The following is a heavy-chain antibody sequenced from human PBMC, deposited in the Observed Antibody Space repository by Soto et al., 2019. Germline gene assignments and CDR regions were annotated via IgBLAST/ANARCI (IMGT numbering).Heavy chain of an antibody. CDR3: ARATSGFTPTTSGWFDP. CDR2: IYYSGST. J-gene: IGHJ5*02. V-gene: IGHV4-59*01. CDR1: GGSISSYH. D-gene: IGHD4-4*01. Sequence: KPSETLSLTCTVSGGSISSYHWSWIRQPPGKGLEWIGYIYYSGSTNYNPSLKSRVTISVDTSKNQFSLKLSSVTAADTAVYYCARATSGFTPTTSGWFDPWGQGTLVTVSS.